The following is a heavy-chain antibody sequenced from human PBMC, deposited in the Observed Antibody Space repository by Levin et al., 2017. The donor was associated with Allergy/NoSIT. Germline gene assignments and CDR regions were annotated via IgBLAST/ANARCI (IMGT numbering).Heavy chain of an antibody. V-gene: IGHV4-31*03. CDR2: IYYSGST. D-gene: IGHD3-10*01. J-gene: IGHJ4*02. CDR1: GGSISSGGYY. Sequence: SETLSLTCTVSGGSISSGGYYWSWIRQHPGKGLEWIGYIYYSGSTYYNPSLKSRVTISVDTSKNQFSLKLNSVTVADTAVYFCAGRSSGSGVGFDYWGQGTLVTVSS. CDR3: AGRSSGSGVGFDY.